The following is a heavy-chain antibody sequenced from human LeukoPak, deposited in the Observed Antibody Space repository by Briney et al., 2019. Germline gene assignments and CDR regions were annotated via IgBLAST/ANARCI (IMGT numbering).Heavy chain of an antibody. CDR2: INPDGGRI. CDR1: GFTFSNYW. CDR3: ARATIFGVARSIDV. J-gene: IGHJ6*03. Sequence: GGSLRLSCAASGFTFSNYWMHWVRQAPGKGLVWVSRINPDGGRISYADSMQGRFTISRDNAKNSLYLQMNSLRAEDTAVYYCARATIFGVARSIDVWGKGTTVTVSS. D-gene: IGHD3-3*01. V-gene: IGHV3-74*01.